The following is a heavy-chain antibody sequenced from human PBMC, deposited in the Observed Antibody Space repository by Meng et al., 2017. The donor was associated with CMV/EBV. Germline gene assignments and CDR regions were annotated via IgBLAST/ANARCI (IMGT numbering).Heavy chain of an antibody. V-gene: IGHV1-18*01. CDR3: ARDGYSYGYLASNTDY. D-gene: IGHD5-18*01. Sequence: SVNVSCKASVYTFTSYVISWVRQAPGQGLEWMGWISAYNGNTNYAQKLQGRVTMTTDTSTSTAYMELRSLRSDDTAVYYCARDGYSYGYLASNTDYWGQGTLVTVSS. CDR2: ISAYNGNT. CDR1: VYTFTSYV. J-gene: IGHJ4*02.